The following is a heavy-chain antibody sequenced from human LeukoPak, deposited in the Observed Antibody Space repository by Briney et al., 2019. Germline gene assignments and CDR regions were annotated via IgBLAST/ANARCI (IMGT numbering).Heavy chain of an antibody. CDR3: ARTKFSSGWFDY. CDR1: GFSLSTSGMC. D-gene: IGHD6-19*01. V-gene: IGHV2-70*11. CDR2: IDWDDDK. Sequence: SGPTLVNPTQTLTLTCTFSGFSLSTSGMCVSWIRQPPGKALEWLARIDWDDDKKYSTSLKTRLTISKDTSKNQVVLTMTNMDTVDTGTYYCARTKFSSGWFDYWGQGTLVTVSS. J-gene: IGHJ4*02.